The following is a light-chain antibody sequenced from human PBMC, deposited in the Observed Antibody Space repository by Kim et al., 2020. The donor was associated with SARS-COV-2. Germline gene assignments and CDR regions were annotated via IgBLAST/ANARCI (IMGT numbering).Light chain of an antibody. V-gene: IGLV1-47*01. CDR1: SSNLGSNY. CDR2: RNN. CDR3: AAWDDSLSGYVV. J-gene: IGLJ2*01. Sequence: QRVTISCSGSSSNLGSNYVYWYQHLPGTDPKLLIYRNNLRPSGVPDRFSGSKSGTSASLAISGLRSEDEADYYCAAWDDSLSGYVVFGGGTQLTVL.